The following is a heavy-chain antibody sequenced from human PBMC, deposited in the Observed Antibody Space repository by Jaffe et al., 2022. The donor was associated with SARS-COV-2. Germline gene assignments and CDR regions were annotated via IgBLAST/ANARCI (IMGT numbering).Heavy chain of an antibody. CDR1: GGSIRSSTYY. CDR2: IYYSGST. Sequence: QLQLQESGPGLVKPSETLPLTCTVSGGSIRSSTYYWGWIRQPPGRGLEWIGTIYYSGSTYYNPSLKSRVTISVDTSKNQFSLKLTSVTAADTAMYYCARHIYSNIYYAWFDPWGQGTLVTVSS. J-gene: IGHJ5*02. D-gene: IGHD3-3*01. CDR3: ARHIYSNIYYAWFDP. V-gene: IGHV4-39*01.